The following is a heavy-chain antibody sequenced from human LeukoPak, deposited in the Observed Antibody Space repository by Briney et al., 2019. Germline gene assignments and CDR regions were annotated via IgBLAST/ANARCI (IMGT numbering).Heavy chain of an antibody. Sequence: SVKVSCKASGGTFSSYAISWVRQAPGQGLEWMGGIIPIFGTANYAQKFQGRVTITADESTSTAYMELSSLRSEDTAVYYCARPTYYHDSSGYYYYYMDVWGKGTTVTISS. CDR2: IIPIFGTA. CDR3: ARPTYYHDSSGYYYYYMDV. J-gene: IGHJ6*03. D-gene: IGHD3-22*01. CDR1: GGTFSSYA. V-gene: IGHV1-69*13.